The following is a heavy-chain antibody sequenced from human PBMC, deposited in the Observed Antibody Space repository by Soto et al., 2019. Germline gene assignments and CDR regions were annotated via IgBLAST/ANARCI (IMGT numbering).Heavy chain of an antibody. CDR2: IYPGDSDT. CDR3: ARLEGGSGSLYYYYGMDV. J-gene: IGHJ6*02. CDR1: GYSFTSYW. Sequence: PGESLKISCKGSGYSFTSYWIDWVRQMPGKSLEWMVIIYPGDSDTRYSPSFQGQVTISADKSISTAYLQWSSLKASDTAMYYCARLEGGSGSLYYYYGMDVWGQGTTVTVSS. V-gene: IGHV5-51*01. D-gene: IGHD3-10*01.